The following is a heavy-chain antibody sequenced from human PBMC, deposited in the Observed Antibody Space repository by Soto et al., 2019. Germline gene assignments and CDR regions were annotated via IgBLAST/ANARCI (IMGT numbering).Heavy chain of an antibody. J-gene: IGHJ4*02. CDR1: GFTDSSMD. CDR3: ARVRGPPYYYDSSGYQDY. D-gene: IGHD3-22*01. V-gene: IGHV3-66*01. Sequence: RGSLRRSCAASGFTDSSMDMTWVRQAPGKGLEWVSVLYSGGTAYYANSVKGRFTISRDNSKNTLYLQMGSLRAEDMAVYYCARVRGPPYYYDSSGYQDYWGQGTLVTVSS. CDR2: LYSGGTA.